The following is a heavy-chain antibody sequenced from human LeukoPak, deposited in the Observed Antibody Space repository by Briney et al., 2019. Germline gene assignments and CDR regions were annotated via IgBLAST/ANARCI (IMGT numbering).Heavy chain of an antibody. CDR1: GGSFSGYY. CDR3: AGKLGYCSSTSCYTWGRNCFDP. J-gene: IGHJ5*02. CDR2: INHSGST. Sequence: SETLSLTCAVYGGSFSGYYWSWIRQPPGKGLEWIGEINHSGSTNYNPSLKMRVTISVDTSKNQFSLKLSSVTAADTAVYYCAGKLGYCSSTSCYTWGRNCFDPWGQGTLVTVSS. V-gene: IGHV4-34*01. D-gene: IGHD2-2*02.